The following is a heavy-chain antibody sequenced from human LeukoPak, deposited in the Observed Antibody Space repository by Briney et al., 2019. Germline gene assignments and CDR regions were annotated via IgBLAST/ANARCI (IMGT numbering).Heavy chain of an antibody. CDR3: ARAASRDGYKGTFDY. CDR1: GGSISSYY. Sequence: SETLPLTCTVSGGSISSYYWSWIRQPPGKGLEWIGYIYYSGSTNYNPSLKSRVTISVDTSKNQFSLKLSSVTAADTAVYYCARAASRDGYKGTFDYWGQGTLVTVSS. CDR2: IYYSGST. V-gene: IGHV4-59*01. D-gene: IGHD5-24*01. J-gene: IGHJ4*02.